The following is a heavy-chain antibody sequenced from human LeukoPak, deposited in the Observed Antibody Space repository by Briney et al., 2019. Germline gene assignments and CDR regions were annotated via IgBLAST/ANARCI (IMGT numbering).Heavy chain of an antibody. CDR3: AKDPYGTRYFDY. Sequence: GGSLRLSCAAPGFTFSSHALSWVRQAPGKGLEWVSSLSGSGCNTYYADSVKGRFTISRDNSKNTVYLQMNSLRAEDTAVYYCAKDPYGTRYFDYWGQGTLVTVSS. D-gene: IGHD2-2*01. J-gene: IGHJ4*02. CDR2: LSGSGCNT. V-gene: IGHV3-23*01. CDR1: GFTFSSHA.